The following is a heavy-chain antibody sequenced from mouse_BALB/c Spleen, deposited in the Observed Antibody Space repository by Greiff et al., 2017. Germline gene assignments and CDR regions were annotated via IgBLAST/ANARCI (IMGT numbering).Heavy chain of an antibody. V-gene: IGHV5-6-5*01. J-gene: IGHJ3*01. D-gene: IGHD1-2*01. CDR3: AAHNSSWFAY. Sequence: EVQLVESGGGLVKPGGSLKLSCAASGFTFSSYAMSWVRQTPEKRLEWVASISSGGSTYYPDSVKGRFTISRDNARNILYLQMSSLRSEDTAMYYCAAHNSSWFAYWGQGTLVTVSA. CDR1: GFTFSSYA. CDR2: ISSGGST.